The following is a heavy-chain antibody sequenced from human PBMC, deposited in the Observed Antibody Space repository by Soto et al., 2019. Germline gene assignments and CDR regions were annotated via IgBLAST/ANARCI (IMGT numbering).Heavy chain of an antibody. Sequence: PSETLSLTCTVSGGSISSYYWSWIRQPPGKGLEWIGYIYYSGSTNYNPSLKSRVTISVDTSKNQFSLKLISATAADTAVYYCARKWYHDYVWGSFDYWGQGTLVTVS. J-gene: IGHJ4*02. D-gene: IGHD3-16*01. CDR1: GGSISSYY. V-gene: IGHV4-59*08. CDR3: ARKWYHDYVWGSFDY. CDR2: IYYSGST.